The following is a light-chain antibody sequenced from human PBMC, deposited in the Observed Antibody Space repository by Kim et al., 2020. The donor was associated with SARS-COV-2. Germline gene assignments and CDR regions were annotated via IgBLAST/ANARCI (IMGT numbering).Light chain of an antibody. CDR2: DAS. CDR1: QSVSSS. CDR3: QQRSFWLYT. J-gene: IGKJ2*01. Sequence: SLSPGERAPRSCRASQSVSSSLAWYQQKPGQAPRLLIYDASNRATGIPARFSGSGSGTDFTLTISSLAPEDFALYYCQQRSFWLYTFGQGTKLEI. V-gene: IGKV3-11*01.